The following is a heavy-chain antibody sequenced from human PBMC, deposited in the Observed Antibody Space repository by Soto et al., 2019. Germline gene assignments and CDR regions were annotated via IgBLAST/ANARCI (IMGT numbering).Heavy chain of an antibody. CDR3: ARATYFYGSSGYSGYGLDV. J-gene: IGHJ6*02. D-gene: IGHD3-22*01. Sequence: QVQLVESGGGVVQPGRSLRLSCVASGFTFGSYGMHWVRQAPGKGLEWVAVIWYDGSKKYYADSVKGRFTISRDNSENTLYVQINSLRAEDTAVYYCARATYFYGSSGYSGYGLDVWGQGTTVTVSS. CDR1: GFTFGSYG. CDR2: IWYDGSKK. V-gene: IGHV3-33*01.